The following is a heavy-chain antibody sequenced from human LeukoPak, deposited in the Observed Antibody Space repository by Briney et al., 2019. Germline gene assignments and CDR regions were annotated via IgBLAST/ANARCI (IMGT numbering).Heavy chain of an antibody. V-gene: IGHV4-34*01. CDR2: INYSGST. J-gene: IGHJ4*02. CDR3: ARERKWPLSGNYYIDY. Sequence: SETLSLTCAVYGGSFSAYYWSWIRQPPRKGLEWIGEINYSGSTNYNPSLKSRVTISVDMSKNQFSLSLSSVTAADTAVYYCARERKWPLSGNYYIDYWGQGTPVTVSS. D-gene: IGHD3-10*01. CDR1: GGSFSAYY.